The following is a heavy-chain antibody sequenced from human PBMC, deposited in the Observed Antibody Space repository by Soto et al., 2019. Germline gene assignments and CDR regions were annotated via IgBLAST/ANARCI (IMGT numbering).Heavy chain of an antibody. D-gene: IGHD1-26*01. CDR1: GFTFSSYG. CDR2: ISYDGSNK. CDR3: AKARSYYNSGPDY. J-gene: IGHJ4*02. Sequence: GGSLRLSCXASGFTFSSYGMHWVRQAPGKGLEWVAVISYDGSNKYYADSVKGRFTISRDNSKNTLYLQMNSLRAEDTAVYYCAKARSYYNSGPDYWGQGTLVTVSS. V-gene: IGHV3-30*18.